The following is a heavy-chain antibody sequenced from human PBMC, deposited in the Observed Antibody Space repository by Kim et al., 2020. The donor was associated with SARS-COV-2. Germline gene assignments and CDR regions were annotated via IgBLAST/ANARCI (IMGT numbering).Heavy chain of an antibody. CDR3: ARALLYDYVWGSYRPRGYYVDY. J-gene: IGHJ4*02. CDR1: GGSFSGYY. D-gene: IGHD3-16*02. CDR2: INHSGST. V-gene: IGHV4-34*01. Sequence: SETLSLTCAVYGGSFSGYYWSWIRQPPGKGLEWIGEINHSGSTNYNPSLKSRVTISVDTSKNQFSLKLSSVTAADTAVYYCARALLYDYVWGSYRPRGYYVDYWGQGTLVTVSS.